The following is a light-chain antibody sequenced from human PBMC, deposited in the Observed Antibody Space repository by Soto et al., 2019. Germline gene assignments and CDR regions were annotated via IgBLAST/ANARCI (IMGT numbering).Light chain of an antibody. V-gene: IGLV2-8*01. J-gene: IGLJ6*01. CDR1: SSDVGGYNY. Sequence: QSALTQPPSASGSPGQSVTISCTGTSSDVGGYNYVSWYLQHPGKAPKLMIYEVTKRPSGVPDRFTGSKSGNTASLTVSGLQAEDEADYYCLSYAASDTYVFGTGTQLTVL. CDR3: LSYAASDTYV. CDR2: EVT.